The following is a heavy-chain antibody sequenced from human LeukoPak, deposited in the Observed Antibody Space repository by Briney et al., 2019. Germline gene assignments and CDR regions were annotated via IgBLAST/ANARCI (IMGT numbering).Heavy chain of an antibody. CDR2: IYYSGST. D-gene: IGHD3-3*01. CDR3: ARVLRFLEWLSHGAFDI. Sequence: SETLSLTCTVSGYSISSSYYWGWIRQPPGKGLEWVGYIYYSGSTNYNPSLKSRVTISVDTSKNQFSLKLSPVTAADTAVYYCARVLRFLEWLSHGAFDIWGQGTMVTVSS. J-gene: IGHJ3*02. CDR1: GYSISSSYY. V-gene: IGHV4-61*01.